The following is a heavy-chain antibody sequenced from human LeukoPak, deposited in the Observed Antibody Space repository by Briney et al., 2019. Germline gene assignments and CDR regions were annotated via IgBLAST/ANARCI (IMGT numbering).Heavy chain of an antibody. CDR3: ARDNYDYGDYYFDY. D-gene: IGHD4-17*01. CDR1: GFTFSSYG. V-gene: IGHV3-21*01. Sequence: GGSLRLSCAVSGFTFSSYGMNWLRQAPGKGMEWVSFISSGSRSIYYADSVKGRFTISRDNAKNSLYLQMNSLRTEDTAVYYCARDNYDYGDYYFDYWGQGTLVTVSS. CDR2: ISSGSRSI. J-gene: IGHJ4*02.